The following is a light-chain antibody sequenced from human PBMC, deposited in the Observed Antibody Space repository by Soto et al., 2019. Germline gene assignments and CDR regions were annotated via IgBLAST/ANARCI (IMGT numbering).Light chain of an antibody. CDR3: LSYDSSLIGSV. J-gene: IGLJ3*02. V-gene: IGLV1-40*01. CDR1: SSNIGAGYD. CDR2: GNS. Sequence: QSVLTQPPSVSGAPGQRVTISCSGSSSNIGAGYDVHWYQRLPGTAPKLLIYGNSKRPSGVPDRISGSKSGTSASLAITGLQAEDEADYYCLSYDSSLIGSVFGGGTKLTVL.